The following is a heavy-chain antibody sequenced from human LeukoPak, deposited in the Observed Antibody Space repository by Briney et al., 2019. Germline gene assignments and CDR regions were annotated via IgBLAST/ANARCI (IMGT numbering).Heavy chain of an antibody. D-gene: IGHD6-25*01. V-gene: IGHV4-59*08. CDR3: ASSPLILVVAAAAYAFDI. CDR1: GGSISSYY. Sequence: PSETLSLTCTVSGGSISSYYWSWIRQPPGKGLEWIGYIYYSGSTNYNPSLKSRVTISVDTSKNQFSLKLSSVTAADTAVYYCASSPLILVVAAAAYAFDIWGQGTMVTVSS. J-gene: IGHJ3*02. CDR2: IYYSGST.